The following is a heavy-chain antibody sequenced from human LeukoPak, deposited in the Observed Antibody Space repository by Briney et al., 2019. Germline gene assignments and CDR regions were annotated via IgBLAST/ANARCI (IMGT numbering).Heavy chain of an antibody. Sequence: SETLSLTCTVPGGSTSVDNWRWIRQPPGKGLEWIGHIYYSGSMKYNPTLKSRVTISVDTSNNQFSLKLTTVTAADTAVFYCVVFLAGGGCCLYGGQGTLVTVSS. D-gene: IGHD6-13*01. CDR1: GGSTSVDN. CDR2: IYYSGSM. CDR3: VVFLAGGGCCLY. V-gene: IGHV4-59*01. J-gene: IGHJ4*02.